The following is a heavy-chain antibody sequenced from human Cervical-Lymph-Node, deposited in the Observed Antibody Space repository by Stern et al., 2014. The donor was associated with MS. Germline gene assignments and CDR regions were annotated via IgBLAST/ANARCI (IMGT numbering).Heavy chain of an antibody. CDR3: SRDADGYSLVFGY. CDR1: GGSISRAEYY. CDR2: IPYSGTT. D-gene: IGHD5-24*01. Sequence: QLQLQESGPGLVKPSQTLSLTCAVTGGSISRAEYYWSWIRQSPGMGLEWIGFIPYSGTTYYHPSLKSRVTISVDTSKNQFSLKLRSVTAADTAVYYCSRDADGYSLVFGYWGRGTLVTVSS. J-gene: IGHJ4*02. V-gene: IGHV4-30-4*01.